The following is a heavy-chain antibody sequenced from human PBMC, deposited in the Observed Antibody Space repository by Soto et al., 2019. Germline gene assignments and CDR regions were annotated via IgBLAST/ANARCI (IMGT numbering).Heavy chain of an antibody. J-gene: IGHJ4*02. CDR3: ASEVAVAGTVADY. CDR2: IYHSGST. D-gene: IGHD6-19*01. V-gene: IGHV4-30-2*01. Sequence: SETLSLTCAVSGGSISSGGYSWSWILQPPGKGLEWIGYIYHSGSTYYNPSLKSRVTISVDRSKNQFSLKLSSVTAADTAVYYCASEVAVAGTVADYWGQGTLVTVSS. CDR1: GGSISSGGYS.